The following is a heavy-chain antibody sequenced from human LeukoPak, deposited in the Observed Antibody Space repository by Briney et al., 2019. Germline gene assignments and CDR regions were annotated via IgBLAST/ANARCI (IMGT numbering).Heavy chain of an antibody. J-gene: IGHJ4*02. CDR2: IYSGGKT. Sequence: GGSLRLSCAASGFTFSSYNMNWVRQAPGKGLEWVSVIYSGGKTYYADSVKGRLTISRDNSKNTLYLQMNTLRAEDTAVYYCARLTGSYYFDYWGQGTLVTVSS. CDR1: GFTFSSYN. V-gene: IGHV3-53*01. CDR3: ARLTGSYYFDY. D-gene: IGHD3-9*01.